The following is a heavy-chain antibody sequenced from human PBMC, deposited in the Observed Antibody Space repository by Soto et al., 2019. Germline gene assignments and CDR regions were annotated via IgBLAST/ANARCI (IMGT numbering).Heavy chain of an antibody. CDR2: ISGSGGYI. D-gene: IGHD6-13*01. J-gene: IGHJ4*02. Sequence: RTLSCEGSGFTFSSYSMNWVRQAPGKGLEWVSSISGSGGYIYYADSVKGRFTISRDNAKNSLYLQMTSLRDEDTALYYCARDRQSTPWYAADYWGQGSLVTVSS. CDR1: GFTFSSYS. V-gene: IGHV3-21*01. CDR3: ARDRQSTPWYAADY.